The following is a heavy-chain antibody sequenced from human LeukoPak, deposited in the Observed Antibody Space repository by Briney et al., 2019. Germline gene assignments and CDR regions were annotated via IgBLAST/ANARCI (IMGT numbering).Heavy chain of an antibody. V-gene: IGHV4-34*01. Sequence: GSLRLSCAASGFTFSSFSMNWIRQPPGKGLEWIGEINHSGSTNYNPSLKSRVTISVDTSKNQFSLKLSSVTAADTAVYYCARGRGYYDFWSGYYGYFDYWGQGTLVTVSS. J-gene: IGHJ4*02. CDR3: ARGRGYYDFWSGYYGYFDY. D-gene: IGHD3-3*01. CDR2: INHSGST. CDR1: GFTFSSFS.